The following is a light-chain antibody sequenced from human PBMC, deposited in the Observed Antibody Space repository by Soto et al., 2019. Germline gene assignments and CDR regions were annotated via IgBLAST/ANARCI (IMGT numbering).Light chain of an antibody. CDR3: QSHDNSLSGFYV. V-gene: IGLV1-40*01. CDR1: SSNIGAGYA. CDR2: NNA. J-gene: IGLJ1*01. Sequence: QSVLTQPPSVSGAPGQRVTISCTGSSSNIGAGYAVHWYQQLPGTGPKLLIYNNAIRPSGVPDRFSGSRSGTSASLAITGVQAEDEADYYRQSHDNSLSGFYVFGTGTKVTV.